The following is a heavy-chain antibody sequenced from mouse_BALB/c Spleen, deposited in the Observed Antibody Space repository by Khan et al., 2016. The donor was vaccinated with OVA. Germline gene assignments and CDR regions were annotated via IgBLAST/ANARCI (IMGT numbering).Heavy chain of an antibody. Sequence: QVQLKQSGPGLVAPSQSLSITCTVSGFSLTSYGVHWVRQPPGKGLEWLGVIWAGGSTNYNSALMSRLSINKDNSTSQVFLKMNSLQTDDTAMYYCARAYGSSYWYFDVWGAGTTVTVSS. D-gene: IGHD1-1*01. J-gene: IGHJ1*01. CDR3: ARAYGSSYWYFDV. CDR1: GFSLTSYG. CDR2: IWAGGST. V-gene: IGHV2-9*02.